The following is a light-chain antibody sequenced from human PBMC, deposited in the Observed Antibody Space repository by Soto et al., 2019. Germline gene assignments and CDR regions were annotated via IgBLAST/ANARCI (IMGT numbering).Light chain of an antibody. CDR2: WAS. V-gene: IGKV4-1*01. J-gene: IGKJ2*01. CDR3: QDYYGTQYT. CDR1: QSVLYSSNNKNY. Sequence: DIVMTQSPDSLAVSLGERATINCKSSQSVLYSSNNKNYLAWYQQKPGQPPKLLIYWASTRDSGVPDRFSGSGSVTDFTLTISSMHAEDVAVYYCQDYYGTQYTLGQGTKLEIK.